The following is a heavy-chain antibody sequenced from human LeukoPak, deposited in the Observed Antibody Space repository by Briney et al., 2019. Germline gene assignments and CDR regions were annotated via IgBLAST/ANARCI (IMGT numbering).Heavy chain of an antibody. CDR3: ARDPMADFDY. Sequence: PGGSLRLSCAASGFTFSTYAFHWVRQAPGTGLEWVAVISSDGKNKIYADSVKGRFTISRDNSRNTLFLQMNSLTTEDTAVYYCARDPMADFDYWGEGTLVTVSS. V-gene: IGHV3-30*04. J-gene: IGHJ4*02. CDR2: ISSDGKNK. CDR1: GFTFSTYA. D-gene: IGHD2-8*01.